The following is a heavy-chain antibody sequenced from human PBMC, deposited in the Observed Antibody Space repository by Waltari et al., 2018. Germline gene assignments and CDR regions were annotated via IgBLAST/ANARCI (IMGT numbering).Heavy chain of an antibody. Sequence: QVQLQESGAGLVQPSDTLSLTCAVSGYSTSSADYCGWIRQPPRQGLEWSGSTCHSGTTYHNPSLKRRVTISVDASKNQFSLKLSSVTAADTAVYYCAREEGCTGGVCYDGPVWFDPWGQGTLVTVSS. J-gene: IGHJ5*02. D-gene: IGHD2-8*02. V-gene: IGHV4-38-2*02. CDR2: TCHSGTT. CDR3: AREEGCTGGVCYDGPVWFDP. CDR1: GYSTSSADY.